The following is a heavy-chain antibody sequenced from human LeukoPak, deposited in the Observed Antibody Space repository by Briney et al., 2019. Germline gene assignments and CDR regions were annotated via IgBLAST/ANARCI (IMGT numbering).Heavy chain of an antibody. V-gene: IGHV5-51*01. CDR3: ARREFSCSSTSCYYFDY. CDR1: GYSFTSYW. D-gene: IGHD2-2*01. CDR2: IYPGDSDT. Sequence: GESLKISCKGSGYSFTSYWIGWVRQMPGKGLEWMGIIYPGDSDTRYSPSFQGQVTISADKSIGTAYLQWSSLKASDTAMYYCARREFSCSSTSCYYFDYWGQGTLVTVSS. J-gene: IGHJ4*02.